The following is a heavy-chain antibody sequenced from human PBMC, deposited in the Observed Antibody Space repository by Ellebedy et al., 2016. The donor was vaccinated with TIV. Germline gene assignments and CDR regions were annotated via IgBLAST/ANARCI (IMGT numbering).Heavy chain of an antibody. V-gene: IGHV3-66*01. CDR2: IYGGGST. CDR3: AREFQDFWSGYFEY. J-gene: IGHJ4*02. D-gene: IGHD3-3*01. Sequence: GESLKISCAASGFTVSSNYMSWVRQAPGKGLEWVSVIYGGGSTYYADSAKGRFTISRDNYKNTLYLQMNSLRAEDTAVYYCAREFQDFWSGYFEYWGQGTLVTVSS. CDR1: GFTVSSNY.